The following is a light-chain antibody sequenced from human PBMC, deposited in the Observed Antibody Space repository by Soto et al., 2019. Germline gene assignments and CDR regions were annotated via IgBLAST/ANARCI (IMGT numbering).Light chain of an antibody. V-gene: IGLV2-8*01. CDR1: SSDVGAYNY. CDR2: EVS. Sequence: QSVLTQPPSASGSPGQSVAISCTGTSSDVGAYNYVSWYQQFPGKVPKLMIYEVSKRPSGVPDRFSGSKSGNTASLTVSGLQAEDEADYFCSSYAGTNSVVFGGGTQLTVL. CDR3: SSYAGTNSVV. J-gene: IGLJ2*01.